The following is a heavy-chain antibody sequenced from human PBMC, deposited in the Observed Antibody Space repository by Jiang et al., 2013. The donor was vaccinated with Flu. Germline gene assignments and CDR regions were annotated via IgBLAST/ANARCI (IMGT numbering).Heavy chain of an antibody. CDR2: INPNSGGT. CDR1: GYTFTGYY. J-gene: IGHJ4*02. D-gene: IGHD5-18*01. V-gene: IGHV1-2*02. CDR3: TRVPKGGYTYGYVDY. Sequence: SGAEVKKPGASVKVSCKASGYTFTGYYMHWVRQAPGQGLEWMGWINPNSGGTNYAQKFQGRVSMTRDTSISTAYMELSRLRSGDTAVYYCTRVPKGGYTYGYVDYWGQGTLVTVSS.